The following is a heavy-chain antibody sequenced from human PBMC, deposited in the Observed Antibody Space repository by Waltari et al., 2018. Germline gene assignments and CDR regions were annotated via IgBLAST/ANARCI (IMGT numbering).Heavy chain of an antibody. D-gene: IGHD5-12*01. CDR1: GFTVSRNY. CDR2: IYSGGST. J-gene: IGHJ4*02. CDR3: ARGQKRRYSGYDCIDY. Sequence: EVQLVESGGGLIQPGGSLRLSCAASGFTVSRNYMSWVRQAPGKGLEWVSVIYSGGSTYYADSVKGRFTISRDNSKNTLYLQMNSLRAEDTAVYYCARGQKRRYSGYDCIDYWGQGTLVTVSS. V-gene: IGHV3-53*01.